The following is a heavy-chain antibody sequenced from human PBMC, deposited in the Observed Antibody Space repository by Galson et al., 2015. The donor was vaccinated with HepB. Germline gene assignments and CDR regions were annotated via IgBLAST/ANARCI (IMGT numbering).Heavy chain of an antibody. V-gene: IGHV3-30*03. CDR2: ISYDGSNK. J-gene: IGHJ5*02. CDR1: GFTFSSYG. D-gene: IGHD4-17*01. CDR3: ALARAVRGFDP. Sequence: SLRLSCAASGFTFSSYGMHWVRQAPGKGLEWVAVISYDGSNKYYADSVKGRFTISRDNSKNTLYLQMNSLRAEDTAVYYCALARAVRGFDPWGQGTLVTVSS.